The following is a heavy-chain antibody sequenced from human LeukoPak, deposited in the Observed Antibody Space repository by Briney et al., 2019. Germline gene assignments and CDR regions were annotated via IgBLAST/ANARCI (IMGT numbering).Heavy chain of an antibody. J-gene: IGHJ4*02. Sequence: ASVKVSCKASGYTFTDYYMRWLRQAPGQGLEWRGWISAYNGNTNYAQKLQGRVTMTTDTSTSTAYMELRSLRSDDTAVYYCARDLLRRYCSGGSCYWNLGYWGQGTLVTVSS. CDR1: GYTFTDYY. V-gene: IGHV1-18*04. D-gene: IGHD2-15*01. CDR3: ARDLLRRYCSGGSCYWNLGY. CDR2: ISAYNGNT.